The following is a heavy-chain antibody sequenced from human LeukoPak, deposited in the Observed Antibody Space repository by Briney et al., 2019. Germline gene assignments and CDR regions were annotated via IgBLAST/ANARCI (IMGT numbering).Heavy chain of an antibody. D-gene: IGHD5-18*01. Sequence: PGGSLRLSCAASGFTFSSYSMNWVRQAPGKGLEWVSSISSSSSYIYYADSVKGRFTISRDNAKNSLYLQMNSLRAEDTAVYYCAKLGYSYGYGRGPGEYYFDYWGQGTLVTVSS. CDR2: ISSSSSYI. CDR1: GFTFSSYS. J-gene: IGHJ4*02. CDR3: AKLGYSYGYGRGPGEYYFDY. V-gene: IGHV3-21*01.